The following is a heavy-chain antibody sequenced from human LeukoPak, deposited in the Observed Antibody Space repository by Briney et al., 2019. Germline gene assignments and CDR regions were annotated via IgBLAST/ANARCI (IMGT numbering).Heavy chain of an antibody. V-gene: IGHV3-30-3*01. Sequence: PGTSLRLSCAASEFTFSHYAMHWVRQAPGKGLEWVAVISYDGSNKYYADSVKGRFTISRDNSKNTLYLQTNSLRTDDTAVYYCARSIVVITTSGQYFDYWGQGTLVTVSS. CDR1: EFTFSHYA. D-gene: IGHD3-22*01. J-gene: IGHJ4*02. CDR3: ARSIVVITTSGQYFDY. CDR2: ISYDGSNK.